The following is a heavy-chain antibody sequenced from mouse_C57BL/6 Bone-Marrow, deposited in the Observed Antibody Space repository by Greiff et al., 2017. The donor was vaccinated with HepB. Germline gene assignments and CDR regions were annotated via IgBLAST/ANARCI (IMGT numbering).Heavy chain of an antibody. CDR3: TTYCYYAMDY. CDR1: GFNIKDDY. J-gene: IGHJ4*01. V-gene: IGHV14-4*01. Sequence: EVQGVESGAELVRPGASVKLSCTASGFNIKDDYMHWVKQRPEQGLEWIGWIDPENGDTEYASKFQGKATITADPSSNPAYLQLSSLTSEDTAVYYCTTYCYYAMDYWGQGTAVTVSS. CDR2: IDPENGDT.